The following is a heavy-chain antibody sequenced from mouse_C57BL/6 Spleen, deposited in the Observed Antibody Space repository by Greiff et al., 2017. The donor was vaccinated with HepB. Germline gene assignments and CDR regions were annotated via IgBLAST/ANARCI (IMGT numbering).Heavy chain of an antibody. CDR1: GYSITSGYY. D-gene: IGHD2-5*01. Sequence: EVQVVESGPGLVKPSQSLSLTCSVTGYSITSGYYWNWIRQFPGNKLEWMGYISYDGSNNYNPSLKNRISITRDTSKNQFFLKLNSVTTEDTATYYCASYSNYPFAYWGQGTLVTVSA. CDR3: ASYSNYPFAY. CDR2: ISYDGSN. J-gene: IGHJ3*01. V-gene: IGHV3-6*01.